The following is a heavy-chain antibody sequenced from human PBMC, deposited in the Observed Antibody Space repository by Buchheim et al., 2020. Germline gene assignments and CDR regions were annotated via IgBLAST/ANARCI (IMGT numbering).Heavy chain of an antibody. CDR3: AKDQFSSGWYGWVGDYYYGMDV. Sequence: QVQLVESGGGVVQPGRSLRLSCAASGFTFSSYGMHWVRQAPGKGLEWVAVISYDGSNKYYADSVKGRFTISRDNSKNTLYLQMNSLRAEDTAVYYCAKDQFSSGWYGWVGDYYYGMDVWGQGTT. CDR2: ISYDGSNK. J-gene: IGHJ6*02. CDR1: GFTFSSYG. D-gene: IGHD6-19*01. V-gene: IGHV3-30*18.